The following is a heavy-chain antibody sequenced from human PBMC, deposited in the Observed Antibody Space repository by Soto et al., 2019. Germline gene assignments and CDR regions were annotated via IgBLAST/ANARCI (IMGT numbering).Heavy chain of an antibody. CDR1: GFTFSSYG. V-gene: IGHV3-30*18. J-gene: IGHJ4*02. CDR2: ISYDGSNK. Sequence: QVQLVESGGGVVQPGRSLRLSCAASGFTFSSYGMHWVRQAPGKGLESVAVISYDGSNKYYADSVKGRFTISRDNSKNTLYLQMNSLRAEDTAVYYCAKDPYCGGDCYSGGPDYWGQSTLVTVSS. CDR3: AKDPYCGGDCYSGGPDY. D-gene: IGHD2-21*02.